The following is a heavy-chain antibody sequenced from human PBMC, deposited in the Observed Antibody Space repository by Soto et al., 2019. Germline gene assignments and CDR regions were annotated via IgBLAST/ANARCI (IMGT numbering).Heavy chain of an antibody. CDR1: GFTFSSYA. CDR2: ISYDGSNK. D-gene: IGHD4-17*01. CDR3: AREPIETYGEFRWGFDY. J-gene: IGHJ4*02. Sequence: QVQLVESGGGVVQPGRSLRLSCAASGFTFSSYAMHWVRQAPGKGLEWVAVISYDGSNKYYADSVKGRFTISRDNSKNTLYLQMNSLRAEDTAVYYCAREPIETYGEFRWGFDYWGQGTLVTVSS. V-gene: IGHV3-30-3*01.